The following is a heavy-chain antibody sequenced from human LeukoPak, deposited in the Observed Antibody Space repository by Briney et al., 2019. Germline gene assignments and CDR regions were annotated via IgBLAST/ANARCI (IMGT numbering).Heavy chain of an antibody. CDR2: IKQDGSEK. J-gene: IGHJ5*02. V-gene: IGHV3-7*03. CDR3: ARDRYPSVLPQNWFDP. Sequence: GGSLRLSCAASGFTFSSYWMSWVRQAPGKGLEWVANIKQDGSEKYYVDSVKGRFTISRDNAKNSLYLQMNSLRAEDTAVYYRARDRYPSVLPQNWFDPWGQGTLVTVSS. D-gene: IGHD3-10*01. CDR1: GFTFSSYW.